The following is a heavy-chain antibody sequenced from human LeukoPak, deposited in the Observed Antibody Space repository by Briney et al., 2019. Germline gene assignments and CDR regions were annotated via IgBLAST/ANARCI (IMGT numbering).Heavy chain of an antibody. CDR3: ARDHWRGLTTVTAYGMDV. CDR2: ISAYNGNT. D-gene: IGHD4-17*01. V-gene: IGHV1-18*01. Sequence: ASVKVSCKASGYTFTSYGISWVRQAPGQGLEWMGWISAYNGNTNYAQKLQGRVTVTADTSTDTAYMELKSLRSDDTAVYYCARDHWRGLTTVTAYGMDVWGQGTTVTVSS. J-gene: IGHJ6*02. CDR1: GYTFTSYG.